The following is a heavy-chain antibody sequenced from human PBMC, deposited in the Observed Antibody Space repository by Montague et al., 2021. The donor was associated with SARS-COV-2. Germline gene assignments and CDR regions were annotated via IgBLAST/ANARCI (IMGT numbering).Heavy chain of an antibody. CDR2: TYYRSKWYN. CDR3: ARSGGVYTESYYLEDYYYGMDV. D-gene: IGHD1-26*01. Sequence: CAISGDSVSSNSATWNWVRQSPPRGPEWVGRTYYRSKWYNDYAVSVRGRVTINPDTSKNQFSLQLNSVTPEDTAIYYCARSGGVYTESYYLEDYYYGMDVWGQGTTVTVSS. CDR1: GDSVSSNSAT. V-gene: IGHV6-1*01. J-gene: IGHJ6*02.